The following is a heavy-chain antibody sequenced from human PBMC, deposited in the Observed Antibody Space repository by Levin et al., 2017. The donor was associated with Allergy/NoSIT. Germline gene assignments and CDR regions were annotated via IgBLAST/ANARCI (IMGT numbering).Heavy chain of an antibody. D-gene: IGHD3-16*01. CDR3: TTDWGSGHTWIRAFDP. Sequence: VGSLRLSCEASGFRFSDAYMTWVRQAPGKGLEWVGRIKKIKDGGTRDYAAPVKGRFTISRDDSKNTLYLQMNSLKTEDTAFYYCTTDWGSGHTWIRAFDPWGQGTMVTVSS. CDR2: IKKIKDGGTR. J-gene: IGHJ3*01. V-gene: IGHV3-15*01. CDR1: GFRFSDAY.